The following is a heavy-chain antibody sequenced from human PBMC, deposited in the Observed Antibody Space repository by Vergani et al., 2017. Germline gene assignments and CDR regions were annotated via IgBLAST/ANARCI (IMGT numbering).Heavy chain of an antibody. CDR1: GGSISSYY. CDR2: IYHSGST. CDR3: ARAYGSGSYFPYGMDV. J-gene: IGHJ6*02. V-gene: IGHV4-59*12. Sequence: QVQLQESGPGLVKPSETLSLTCTVSGGSISSYYWSWIRQPPGKGLEWIGEIYHSGSTNYNPSLKSRVTISVDKSKNQFSLKLSSVTAAGTAVYYCARAYGSGSYFPYGMDVWGLGTTVTVSS. D-gene: IGHD3-10*01.